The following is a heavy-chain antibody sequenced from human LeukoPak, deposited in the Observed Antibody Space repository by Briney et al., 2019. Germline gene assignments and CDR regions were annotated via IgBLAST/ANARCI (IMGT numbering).Heavy chain of an antibody. D-gene: IGHD2-2*01. CDR1: GYTFSNFG. J-gene: IGHJ4*02. V-gene: IGHV1-18*01. Sequence: ASVKVSCKTSGYTFSNFGINWVRQAPGQGLEWMGWISGNNDNPNYGQKFQGRFTVTTDSSTSTAYMELRNLRFDDTAVYYCARDGTSTDDYWGQGTLVTVSP. CDR2: ISGNNDNP. CDR3: ARDGTSTDDY.